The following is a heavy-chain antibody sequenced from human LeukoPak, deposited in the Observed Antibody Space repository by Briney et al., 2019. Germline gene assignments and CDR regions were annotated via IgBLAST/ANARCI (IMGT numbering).Heavy chain of an antibody. V-gene: IGHV3-66*01. Sequence: GGSLSLSCAASGFTVRSDYMSWVRQAPGKGLEWVSVIYSGGSTYYADSVKGRFTISRDNSKNTLYLQMNSLRAEDTAVYYCARDILKAGPRYWGQGTLVTVSS. CDR2: IYSGGST. CDR3: ARDILKAGPRY. CDR1: GFTVRSDY. J-gene: IGHJ4*02.